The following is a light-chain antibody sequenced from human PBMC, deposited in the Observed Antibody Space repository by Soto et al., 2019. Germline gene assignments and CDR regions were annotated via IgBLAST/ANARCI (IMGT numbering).Light chain of an antibody. J-gene: IGKJ2*01. V-gene: IGKV3-15*01. Sequence: EIMMTQSPATLSVSPGERATLSCRASQSVGSTLAWYQQRPGQAPRLLIYSASARVTGIPARFSGSGSGTDFTLTISSLQSEDFAVYYCQQYKNWPQTFGQGTKLEIK. CDR3: QQYKNWPQT. CDR1: QSVGST. CDR2: SAS.